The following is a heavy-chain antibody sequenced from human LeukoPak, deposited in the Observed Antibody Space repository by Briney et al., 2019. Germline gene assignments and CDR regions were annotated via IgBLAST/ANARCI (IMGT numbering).Heavy chain of an antibody. J-gene: IGHJ5*02. D-gene: IGHD1-7*01. CDR2: FDPEDGET. CDR3: ATIPSITGTTGGHWFDP. V-gene: IGHV1-24*01. CDR1: GYTLTELS. Sequence: ASVKVSCKVSGYTLTELSMHWVRQAPGKGLEWMGGFDPEDGETIYAQKFQGRVTMTEDTSTDTAYMELSSLRSEDTAVYYCATIPSITGTTGGHWFDPWGQGTLVVVSS.